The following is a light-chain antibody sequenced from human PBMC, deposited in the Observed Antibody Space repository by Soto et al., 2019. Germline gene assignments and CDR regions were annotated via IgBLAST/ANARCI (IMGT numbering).Light chain of an antibody. V-gene: IGLV1-40*01. Sequence: QPVLTQPPSVSGAPGQRVTISCTGSSSNIGAGYDVRWYQQLPGTAPKLLIYGNSNRPSGVPDRFSGSKSGASASLAITGLQAEDEADYYCQSYDSSLSVHVVFGGGTKLTVL. CDR2: GNS. J-gene: IGLJ2*01. CDR3: QSYDSSLSVHVV. CDR1: SSNIGAGYD.